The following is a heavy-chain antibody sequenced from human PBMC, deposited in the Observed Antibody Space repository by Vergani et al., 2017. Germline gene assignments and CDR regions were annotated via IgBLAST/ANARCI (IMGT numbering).Heavy chain of an antibody. CDR1: GGSISSGGYY. D-gene: IGHD3-3*01. V-gene: IGHV4-31*03. Sequence: QVQLQESGPGLVKPSQTLSLTCTVSGGSISSGGYYWSWIRQHPGKGLEWIGYIYYSGSTYYNPSLKSRVTISGDTSKNQFSLKLRSVTAADTAVYYCARTRITIFGVVIRGYYFDYWGQGTLVTVSS. CDR2: IYYSGST. CDR3: ARTRITIFGVVIRGYYFDY. J-gene: IGHJ4*02.